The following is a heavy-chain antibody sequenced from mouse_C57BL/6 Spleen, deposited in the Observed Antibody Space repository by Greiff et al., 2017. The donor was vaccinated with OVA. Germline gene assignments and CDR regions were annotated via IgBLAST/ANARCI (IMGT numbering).Heavy chain of an antibody. Sequence: VKLMESGAELVRPGASVTLSCKASGYTFTDYEMHWVKQTPVHGLEWIGAIDPETGGTAYNQKFKGKAILTADKSSSTAYMELRSLTSEDSAVYYCTRNSGYWGQGTTLTVSS. J-gene: IGHJ2*01. V-gene: IGHV1-15*01. CDR2: IDPETGGT. CDR1: GYTFTDYE. CDR3: TRNSGY.